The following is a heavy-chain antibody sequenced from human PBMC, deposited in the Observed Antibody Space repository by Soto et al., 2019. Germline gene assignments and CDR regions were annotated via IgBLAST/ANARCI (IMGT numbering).Heavy chain of an antibody. D-gene: IGHD2-2*01. CDR3: ASWAGRSTTAFFSGPFDF. CDR1: GFPFSSYA. V-gene: IGHV3-21*06. CDR2: ISAGSAFI. J-gene: IGHJ4*02. Sequence: GGSLRLSCAASGFPFSSYAMDWVRQTPKKGLEWVSSISAGSAFIDYADSVRGRFTISRDNSKNMLFLQMDSLRPDDTSLYYCASWAGRSTTAFFSGPFDFWGQGTLVTVSS.